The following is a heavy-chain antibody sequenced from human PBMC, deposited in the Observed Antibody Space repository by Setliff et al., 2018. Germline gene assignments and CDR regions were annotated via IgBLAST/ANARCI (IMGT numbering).Heavy chain of an antibody. V-gene: IGHV4-30-4*01. CDR2: ISHGVST. J-gene: IGHJ4*02. CDR3: ARTHCTTTSCFYFHY. Sequence: SETLSLTCTVSGASVTSFDYYWSWIRQPPGKGLEYIGHISHGVSTSYSPSLKSRLSIPADTSKNQYSLKLTSVTAADTAVYYCARTHCTTTSCFYFHYWGQGTVVTVSS. CDR1: GASVTSFDYY. D-gene: IGHD2-2*01.